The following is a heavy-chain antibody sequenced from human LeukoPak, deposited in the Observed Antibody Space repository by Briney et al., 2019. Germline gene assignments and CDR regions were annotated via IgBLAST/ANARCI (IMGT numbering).Heavy chain of an antibody. CDR2: IIPIFGTA. V-gene: IGHV1-69*05. CDR1: GGTFSSYA. D-gene: IGHD3-22*01. CDR3: ARGRTYYYDSSGYGAFDI. J-gene: IGHJ3*02. Sequence: ASVKVSCKASGGTFSSYAISWVRQAPGQGLEWMGRIIPIFGTANYAQKFQGRVTLTTDESTNTAYMELSSLRSEDTAVYYCARGRTYYYDSSGYGAFDIWGQGTMVTVSS.